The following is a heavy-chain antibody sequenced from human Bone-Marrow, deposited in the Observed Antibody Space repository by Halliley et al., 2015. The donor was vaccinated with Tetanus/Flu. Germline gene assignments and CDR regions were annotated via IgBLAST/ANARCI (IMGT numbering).Heavy chain of an antibody. Sequence: SLRLSCAASGFTFSSHWMRWARQAPGKGLEWVANIQRDGSERYYVDSVKGRFTISRDNAKNSLYLQMNSLRAEDTAVYYCARANEYSSSWYGKDYYFDHWGQGTLVTVSS. CDR1: GFTFSSHW. D-gene: IGHD6-13*01. CDR2: IQRDGSER. CDR3: ARANEYSSSWYGKDYYFDH. J-gene: IGHJ4*02. V-gene: IGHV3-7*01.